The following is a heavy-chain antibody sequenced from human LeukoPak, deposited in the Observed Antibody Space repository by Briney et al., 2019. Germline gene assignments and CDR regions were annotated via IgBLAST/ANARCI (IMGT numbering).Heavy chain of an antibody. CDR1: GGSIDSYY. CDR2: IYYTGST. J-gene: IGHJ4*02. D-gene: IGHD2-2*01. CDR3: ARVYQSAEYYFDY. Sequence: SETLSLTCTVSGGSIDSYYWSWIRQPPGKGLEWIGYIYYTGSTEYHPSLKGRVTISLDTSKNQFSLKLTSVTAADTAVYYCARVYQSAEYYFDYWGQGNLVSVSS. V-gene: IGHV4-59*01.